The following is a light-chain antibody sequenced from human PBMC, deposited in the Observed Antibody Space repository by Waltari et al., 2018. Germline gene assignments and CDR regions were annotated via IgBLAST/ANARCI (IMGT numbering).Light chain of an antibody. CDR1: NIEPKS. V-gene: IGLV3-21*04. CDR2: YDT. CDR3: QVWDDTTNSGV. Sequence: YVLTQPPSVSVAPGKTATLTCGGENIEPKSVNWYQQKPGQAPVLVLFYDTDRPSGIPDRFSGSNSGNTATLTISWVEAGDEADYHCQVWDDTTNSGVFGGGTRLTVL. J-gene: IGLJ3*02.